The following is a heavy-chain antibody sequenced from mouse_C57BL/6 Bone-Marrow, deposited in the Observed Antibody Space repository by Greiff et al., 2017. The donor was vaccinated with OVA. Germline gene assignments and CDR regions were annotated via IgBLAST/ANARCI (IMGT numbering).Heavy chain of an antibody. CDR2: ISSGGSYT. D-gene: IGHD2-5*01. Sequence: DVKLQESGGDLVKPGGSLKLSCAASGFTFSSYGMSWVRQTPDKRLEWVATISSGGSYTYYPDSVKGRFTISRDNAKNTLYLQMSSLKSEDTAMYYCARHNYSNYVRMDYWGQGTSVTVSS. J-gene: IGHJ4*01. CDR1: GFTFSSYG. V-gene: IGHV5-6*02. CDR3: ARHNYSNYVRMDY.